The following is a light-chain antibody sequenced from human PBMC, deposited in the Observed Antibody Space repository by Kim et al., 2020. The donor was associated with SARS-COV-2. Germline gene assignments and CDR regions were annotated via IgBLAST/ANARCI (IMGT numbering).Light chain of an antibody. Sequence: QSVLTQPPSVSGAPGPTVTLSCIRTSSNIGTDYDVHWYQHLPGTGPKILIFENNNRPSGVPDRVSGSKSGASASLAITVLQAEDEADYYCQSYDKSLGGGVFGGGTQLTVL. J-gene: IGLJ3*02. V-gene: IGLV1-40*01. CDR3: QSYDKSLGGGV. CDR2: ENN. CDR1: SSNIGTDYD.